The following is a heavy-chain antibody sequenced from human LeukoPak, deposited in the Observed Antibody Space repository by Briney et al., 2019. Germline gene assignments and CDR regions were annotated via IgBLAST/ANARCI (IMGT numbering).Heavy chain of an antibody. CDR2: IYSRGAT. D-gene: IGHD3-16*01. V-gene: IGHV4-4*07. J-gene: IGHJ3*02. CDR1: GDSISGYY. CDR3: ARVGGVLGDAFDI. Sequence: PSETLSLTCNVSGDSISGYYWSWIRQPAGKGLEWIGRIYSRGATDYNPSLKSRVSMSIDTSKNQFSLKLSSVTAADTAVYYCARVGGVLGDAFDIWGQGTMVTVSS.